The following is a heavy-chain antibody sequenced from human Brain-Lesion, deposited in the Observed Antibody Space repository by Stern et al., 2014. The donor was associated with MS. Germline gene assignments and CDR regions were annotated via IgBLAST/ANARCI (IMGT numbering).Heavy chain of an antibody. D-gene: IGHD3-3*01. V-gene: IGHV1-2*02. J-gene: IGHJ6*02. CDR2: INPNTGGT. CDR1: GYIFTGYY. CDR3: ARDQRGITIFGVVTDYYYLGMDV. Sequence: VQLVESGAEVKKPGASGKVSCKTSGYIFTGYYIHWVRQAPGQGLEWMAWINPNTGGTKYAQKFQGRVTMSRVTSISTAYVELSSLTSDDTAVYYCARDQRGITIFGVVTDYYYLGMDVWGQGTTVTVSS.